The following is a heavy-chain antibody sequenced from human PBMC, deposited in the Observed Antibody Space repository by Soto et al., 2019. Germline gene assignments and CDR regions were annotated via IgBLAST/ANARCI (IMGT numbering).Heavy chain of an antibody. J-gene: IGHJ4*02. CDR2: ISGSGGST. CDR3: AKEQAHSYVDTSSIFDY. V-gene: IGHV3-23*01. D-gene: IGHD5-18*01. CDR1: GFTFSNYA. Sequence: EVQLLESGGGLVEPGGSLRLSCAASGFTFSNYAMSLVRQAPGKGVEWVSSISGSGGSTYYADSVKGWFTISRDKSKNTLDLHKNSLRPEDTAVYYCAKEQAHSYVDTSSIFDYWGQGTMVTVSS.